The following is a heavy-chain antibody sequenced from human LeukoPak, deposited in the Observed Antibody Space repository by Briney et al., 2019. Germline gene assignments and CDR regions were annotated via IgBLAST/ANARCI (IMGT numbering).Heavy chain of an antibody. V-gene: IGHV3-13*01. D-gene: IGHD6-19*01. CDR2: IRSIGDR. CDR3: ARLYSSGRYASALDI. Sequence: GGSLRLSCAASGFTFGDYVIHWVRQATGKGLEWVSAIRSIGDRFYSGSVKGRFTISRENAKNTLYLEMNSLRVGDTAVYYCARLYSSGRYASALDIGGEGTVVTVSS. CDR1: GFTFGDYV. J-gene: IGHJ3*02.